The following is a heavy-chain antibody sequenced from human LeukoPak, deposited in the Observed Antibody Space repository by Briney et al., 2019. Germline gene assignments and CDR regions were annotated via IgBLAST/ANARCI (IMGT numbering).Heavy chain of an antibody. D-gene: IGHD2-21*01. V-gene: IGHV4-39*01. CDR1: GGSISSSSYY. CDR3: ARRMIDYFDY. CDR2: IYYSGST. Sequence: SETLSLTCTVSGGSISSSSYYWGWIRQPPGKGLEWIGSIYYSGSTYYNPSLKSRVTISVDTSKNQFSLKLSSVTAADTAVYYCARRMIDYFDYWGQGTLLTVSS. J-gene: IGHJ4*02.